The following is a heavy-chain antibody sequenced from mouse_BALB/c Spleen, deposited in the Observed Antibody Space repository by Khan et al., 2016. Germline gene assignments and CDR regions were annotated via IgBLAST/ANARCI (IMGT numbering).Heavy chain of an antibody. V-gene: IGHV3-8*02. CDR1: GVSINSNY. CDR3: ARYGRYAIDY. D-gene: IGHD1-1*01. CDR2: ISYSGST. J-gene: IGHJ4*01. Sequence: EVQLQESGPSLVKPSQTLSLTCSVTGVSINSNYWNWIRKFPGNKLEYMGYISYSGSTYYNPSLKSRISITRDTSKNQYYLQLNSVITEDTATYYCARYGRYAIDYWGQGTSVTVSS.